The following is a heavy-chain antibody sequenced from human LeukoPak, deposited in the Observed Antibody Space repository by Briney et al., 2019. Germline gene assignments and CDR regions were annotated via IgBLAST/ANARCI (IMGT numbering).Heavy chain of an antibody. J-gene: IGHJ4*02. CDR1: GGSISSYY. Sequence: SETLSLTCTVSGGSISSYYWSWIRQPPGKGLEWIGYIYYSGSTNYNPSLKSRVTISVDTSKNQFSLKLSCVTAADTAVYYCARQQGYGDFGYWGQGTLVTVSS. CDR2: IYYSGST. D-gene: IGHD4-17*01. V-gene: IGHV4-59*01. CDR3: ARQQGYGDFGY.